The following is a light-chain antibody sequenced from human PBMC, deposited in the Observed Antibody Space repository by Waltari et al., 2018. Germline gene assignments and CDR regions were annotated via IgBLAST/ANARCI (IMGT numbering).Light chain of an antibody. J-gene: IGLJ3*02. Sequence: QSALTQPASVSGSPGQSIPLSCIGTSSDVGGYRLVSRYQKHPGKAPKLMIYEDSKRPAGVSNRLSGLKTGNTAALTISGLQAEDEADYYCCSYVRNVTWVFGGGTKLTVL. V-gene: IGLV2-23*01. CDR1: SSDVGGYRL. CDR2: EDS. CDR3: CSYVRNVTWV.